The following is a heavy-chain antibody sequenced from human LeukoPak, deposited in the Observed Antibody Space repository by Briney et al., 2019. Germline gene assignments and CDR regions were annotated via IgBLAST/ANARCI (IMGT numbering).Heavy chain of an antibody. V-gene: IGHV3-30-3*01. CDR3: ARDQRDYSNYGYFQH. CDR1: GFTFSSYA. J-gene: IGHJ1*01. D-gene: IGHD4-11*01. CDR2: ISYDGSNK. Sequence: GGSLRLSCAASGFTFSSYAMHWVRQAPGKGLEWVAVISYDGSNKYYADSVKGRFTISRDNSKNTLYLQMNSLRAEDTAVYYCARDQRDYSNYGYFQHWGQGTLVTVSS.